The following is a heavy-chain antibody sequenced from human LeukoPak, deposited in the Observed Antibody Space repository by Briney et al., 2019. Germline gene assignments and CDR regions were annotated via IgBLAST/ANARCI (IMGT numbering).Heavy chain of an antibody. V-gene: IGHV4-38-2*02. CDR1: GYSISSGYY. Sequence: SSETLSLTCTVSGYSISSGYYWGWIRQPPGKGLEWIGSIYHSGSTYYNPSLKSRVTISVDTSKNQFSLKLSSVTAADTAVYYCARGTVVVPAAMYSYYMDVWGKGTTVTVSS. CDR3: ARGTVVVPAAMYSYYMDV. D-gene: IGHD2-2*01. J-gene: IGHJ6*03. CDR2: IYHSGST.